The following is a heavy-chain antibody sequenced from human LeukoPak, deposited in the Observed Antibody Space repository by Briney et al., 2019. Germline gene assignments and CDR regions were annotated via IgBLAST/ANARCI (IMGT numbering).Heavy chain of an antibody. V-gene: IGHV1-18*01. CDR3: ARDQYDSVWGSHRPYFDS. Sequence: ASVKVSCKASGYTFNSYGISWVRQAPGQGLEWMGWISAYNGNTNYAQNLQGRVTMTTDTSTSTAYMELRSLRSDDTAVYYCARDQYDSVWGSHRPYFDSWGQGTLATVSS. CDR1: GYTFNSYG. J-gene: IGHJ4*02. CDR2: ISAYNGNT. D-gene: IGHD3-16*02.